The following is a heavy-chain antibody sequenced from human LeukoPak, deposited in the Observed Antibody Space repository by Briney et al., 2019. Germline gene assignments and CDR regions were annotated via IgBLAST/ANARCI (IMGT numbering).Heavy chain of an antibody. V-gene: IGHV4-34*01. D-gene: IGHD1-26*01. CDR2: INHSGST. CDR3: AREEGGSYLGFDY. J-gene: IGHJ4*02. Sequence: PSETLSLTCAVYGGSFSGYYWSWIRQLPGKGLEWIGEINHSGSTNYNPSLKSRVTISVDTSKNQFSLKLSSVTAADTAVYYCAREEGGSYLGFDYWGQGTLVTVSS. CDR1: GGSFSGYY.